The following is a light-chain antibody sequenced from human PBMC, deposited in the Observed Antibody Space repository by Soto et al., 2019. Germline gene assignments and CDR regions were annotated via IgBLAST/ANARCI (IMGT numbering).Light chain of an antibody. J-gene: IGKJ5*01. V-gene: IGKV3-11*01. CDR3: QQRRNWPLAIT. CDR1: QSVSSY. Sequence: ETVLKQYPATLSLSQGERVTLSCRASQSVSSYLAWYQQKPGQAPRLLIYDTFNRATGIPARFSGSGSGTDFALTISSLEPGDFAIYYCQQRRNWPLAITFGQGTRLEIK. CDR2: DTF.